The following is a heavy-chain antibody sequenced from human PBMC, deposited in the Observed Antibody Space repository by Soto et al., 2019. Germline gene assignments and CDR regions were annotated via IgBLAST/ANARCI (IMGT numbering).Heavy chain of an antibody. V-gene: IGHV6-1*01. D-gene: IGHD3-9*01. CDR2: TFYRSKWSN. J-gene: IGHJ4*02. CDR3: AKDGCSGILTGYFGAYFDY. CDR1: GDSVSSNSAA. Sequence: SQTLSLTCAISGDSVSSNSAAWNWIRQSPSRGLEWLGRTFYRSKWSNDYAVSMISRITINSDTSKNQFSLELHSVTPEDTAVYYCAKDGCSGILTGYFGAYFDYWGQGTLVTVSS.